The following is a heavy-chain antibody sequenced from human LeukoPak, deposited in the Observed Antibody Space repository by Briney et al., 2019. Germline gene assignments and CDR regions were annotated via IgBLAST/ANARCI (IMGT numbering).Heavy chain of an antibody. CDR3: ARETGDIAAAGTRYYYYGMDV. Sequence: SETLSLTCTVSGGSISSGDYYWSWIRQPPGKGLEWIGYIYYSGSTYYNPSLKSRVTISVDTSKNQFSLKLSSATAADTAVYYCARETGDIAAAGTRYYYYGMDVWGKGTTVTVSS. V-gene: IGHV4-30-4*01. D-gene: IGHD6-13*01. CDR1: GGSISSGDYY. CDR2: IYYSGST. J-gene: IGHJ6*04.